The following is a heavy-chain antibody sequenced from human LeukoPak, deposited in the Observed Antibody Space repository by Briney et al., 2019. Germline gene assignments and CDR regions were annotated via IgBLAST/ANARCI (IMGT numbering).Heavy chain of an antibody. CDR1: GGSISSSSYY. CDR3: ARHSGGSGSFYNGEFDN. J-gene: IGHJ4*02. V-gene: IGHV4-39*01. Sequence: TSETLSLTCTVSGGSISSSSYYWGWIRQPPGKGLEWIGSIYYSGSTYYNPSLKSRVTMSVDTFNNDFSLRLNSVTAADTAVYYCARHSGGSGSFYNGEFDNWGQGTLVTVSS. CDR2: IYYSGST. D-gene: IGHD3-10*01.